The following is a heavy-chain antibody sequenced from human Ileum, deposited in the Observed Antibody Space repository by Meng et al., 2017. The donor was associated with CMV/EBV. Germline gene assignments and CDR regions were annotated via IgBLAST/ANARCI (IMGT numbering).Heavy chain of an antibody. Sequence: GESLKISCTASGFTFGEYAMSWVRQAPGKGLEWVGFIRSKAYGGTTEYAASVKGRFTISRDDSKSIAYLQMNSRKTEDTAVYYCTLLAERGTDAFDIWGQGTMVTVSS. D-gene: IGHD1-14*01. CDR1: GFTFGEYA. CDR3: TLLAERGTDAFDI. J-gene: IGHJ3*02. CDR2: IRSKAYGGTT. V-gene: IGHV3-49*04.